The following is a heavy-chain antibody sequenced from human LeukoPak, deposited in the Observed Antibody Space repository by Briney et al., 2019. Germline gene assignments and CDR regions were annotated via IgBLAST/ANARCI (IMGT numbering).Heavy chain of an antibody. CDR3: ARGENNYGYYYFDY. CDR2: ISRRSRHV. V-gene: IGHV3-21*01. Sequence: PGGSLRLSCAASGFTFSDYSMNWVRQAPGKGLEWVSSISRRSRHVYYAGPVKGRFTISRDDARNSLYLQMNSLRAEDMAVYFCARGENNYGYYYFDYWGQGTLVTVSS. J-gene: IGHJ4*02. D-gene: IGHD5-18*01. CDR1: GFTFSDYS.